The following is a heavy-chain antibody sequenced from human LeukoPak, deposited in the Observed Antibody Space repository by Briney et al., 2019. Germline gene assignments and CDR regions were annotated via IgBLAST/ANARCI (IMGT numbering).Heavy chain of an antibody. V-gene: IGHV6-1*01. CDR2: TYYRSKWYN. J-gene: IGHJ4*02. CDR3: AREVLWFGEYLDY. CDR1: GGSISSYY. Sequence: PSETLSLTCTVSGGSISSYYWNWIRQSPSRGLEWLGRTYYRSKWYNDYAVSVKSRITINPDTSKNQFSLQLNSVTPEDTAVYYCAREVLWFGEYLDYWGQGTLVTVSS. D-gene: IGHD3-10*01.